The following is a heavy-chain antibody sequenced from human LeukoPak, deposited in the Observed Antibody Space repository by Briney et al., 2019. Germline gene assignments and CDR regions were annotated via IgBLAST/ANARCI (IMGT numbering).Heavy chain of an antibody. J-gene: IGHJ2*01. CDR2: INHSGST. Sequence: SETLSLTCAVYGGSFSGYYWSWIRQPPGKGLEWIGEINHSGSTNYNPSLKSRVTISVDTSKNQFSLKLSSVTAADTAVYYCARGGSGWVGRAYWYFDLWGRGTLVTVSS. CDR1: GGSFSGYY. V-gene: IGHV4-34*01. CDR3: ARGGSGWVGRAYWYFDL. D-gene: IGHD6-19*01.